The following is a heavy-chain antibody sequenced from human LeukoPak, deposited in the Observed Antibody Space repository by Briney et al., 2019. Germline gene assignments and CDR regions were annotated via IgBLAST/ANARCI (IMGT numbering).Heavy chain of an antibody. CDR2: SGSGGST. V-gene: IGHV3-23*01. CDR3: AKRDSSGWEYYFDY. D-gene: IGHD6-19*01. J-gene: IGHJ4*02. Sequence: SGSGGSTYYADSVKGRFTISRDNSKNTLYLQMNSLRAEDTAVYYCAKRDSSGWEYYFDYWGQGTLVTVSS.